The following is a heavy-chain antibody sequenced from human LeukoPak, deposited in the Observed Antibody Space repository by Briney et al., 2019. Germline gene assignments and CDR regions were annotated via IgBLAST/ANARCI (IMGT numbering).Heavy chain of an antibody. V-gene: IGHV4-61*02. CDR3: AREGYGDYSDAFDI. CDR2: IYTSGST. D-gene: IGHD4-17*01. CDR1: GCSISSGSYY. Sequence: PSQTLSLTXTVSGCSISSGSYYWRWIRQPAGKGLEWIGRIYTSGSTNYIPSLTSRVTISVDTSKNQFSLKLSSVTAADTAVYYCAREGYGDYSDAFDIWGQGTMVTVSS. J-gene: IGHJ3*02.